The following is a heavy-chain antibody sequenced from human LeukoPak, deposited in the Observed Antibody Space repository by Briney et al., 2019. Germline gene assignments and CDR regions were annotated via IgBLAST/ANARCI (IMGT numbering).Heavy chain of an antibody. Sequence: ASVKVSCKASGYTFTSYYMHWVRQAPGQGLEWMVIINPSGGSTSYAQKFQGRVTMTRDTSTSTVYMELSSLRSEDTAVYYCARDRIVVVVAATVAWFDPWGQGTLVTVSS. CDR3: ARDRIVVVVAATVAWFDP. J-gene: IGHJ5*02. D-gene: IGHD2-15*01. V-gene: IGHV1-46*01. CDR2: INPSGGST. CDR1: GYTFTSYY.